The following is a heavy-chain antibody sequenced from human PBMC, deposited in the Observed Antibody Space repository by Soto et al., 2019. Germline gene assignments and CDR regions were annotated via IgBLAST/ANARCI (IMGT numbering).Heavy chain of an antibody. CDR2: VFYTGFT. Sequence: SETLSLTCAVSGASISGSYYYWAWLRQSPGKGPEWIGSVFYTGFTSYNPSLESRVSVSVDTSKSQFSLKLSAVTAADTAVYYCATSPKGYNWNYFDHWGQGALGTVSS. V-gene: IGHV4-39*01. CDR1: GASISGSYYY. J-gene: IGHJ4*02. D-gene: IGHD1-20*01. CDR3: ATSPKGYNWNYFDH.